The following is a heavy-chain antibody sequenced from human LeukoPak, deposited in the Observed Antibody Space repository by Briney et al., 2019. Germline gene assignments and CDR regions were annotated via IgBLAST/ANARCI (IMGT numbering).Heavy chain of an antibody. CDR3: ARDLRGYGDYYYYGMDV. V-gene: IGHV3-23*01. CDR1: GFTFSSYT. CDR2: INGPSNSV. J-gene: IGHJ6*02. Sequence: GGSLRLSCVASGFTFSSYTMSWVRQAPGKGLERVAGINGPSNSVYYGDSVKGRFTISRDNSKNTLYLQMNSLRAEDTAVYYCARDLRGYGDYYYYGMDVWGQGTTVTVSS. D-gene: IGHD4-17*01.